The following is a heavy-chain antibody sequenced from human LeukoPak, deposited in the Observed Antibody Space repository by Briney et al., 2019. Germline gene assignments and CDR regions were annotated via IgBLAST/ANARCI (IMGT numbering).Heavy chain of an antibody. V-gene: IGHV3-30-3*01. CDR3: ARDSYSYGYLDY. CDR1: GFTFSSYA. J-gene: IGHJ4*02. CDR2: ISYDGSNK. D-gene: IGHD5-18*01. Sequence: PGGSLRLSCAASGFTFSSYAMHWVRQAPGKGLEWVAVISYDGSNKYYADSVKGRFTISRDNSKNTLYLQMNSLRAEDTAVYYCARDSYSYGYLDYWGQGTLVTVSS.